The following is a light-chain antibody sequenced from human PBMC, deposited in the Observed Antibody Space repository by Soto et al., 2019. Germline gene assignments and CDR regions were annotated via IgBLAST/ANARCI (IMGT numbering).Light chain of an antibody. J-gene: IGKJ3*01. CDR2: DVS. CDR1: ETVNNY. V-gene: IGKV3-11*01. CDR3: QHRSSWPFT. Sequence: EIVLTQSPATRSLSPGERATLSCRASETVNNYLAWYQQKPGQAPRLLIYDVSKRATGIPARFSGSGSGTDFTLAISSLEPDDFAVYYCQHRSSWPFTFGPGTKVEIK.